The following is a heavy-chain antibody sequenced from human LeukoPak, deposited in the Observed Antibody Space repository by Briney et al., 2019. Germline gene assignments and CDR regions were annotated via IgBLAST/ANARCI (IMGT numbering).Heavy chain of an antibody. V-gene: IGHV4-34*01. CDR1: GGSFSGYY. Sequence: SETLSLTFAVYGGSFSGYYCSWIRQPPGKWLQSIGEIHHSGSTNYNPSPKSRVTISVDTSKNQFSLKLSSVTAADTFFFSSRRRHTRYYYDSSGYYFPDAFDIWGQGTMVTVSS. D-gene: IGHD3-22*01. J-gene: IGHJ3*02. CDR3: RRRHTRYYYDSSGYYFPDAFDI. CDR2: IHHSGST.